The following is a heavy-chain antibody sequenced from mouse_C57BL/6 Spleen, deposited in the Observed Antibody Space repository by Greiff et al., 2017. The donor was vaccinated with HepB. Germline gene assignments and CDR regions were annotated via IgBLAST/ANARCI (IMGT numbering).Heavy chain of an antibody. J-gene: IGHJ2*01. CDR1: GYTFTDYN. CDR3: ARWYYGSSPYFDY. V-gene: IGHV1-22*01. Sequence: EVQLQQSGPELVKPGASVKMSCKASGYTFTDYNMHWVKQSHGKSLEWIGYINPNNGGTSYNQKFKGKATLTVNKSSSTAYMELRSLTSEDSAVYDCARWYYGSSPYFDYWGQGTTLTVSS. D-gene: IGHD1-1*01. CDR2: INPNNGGT.